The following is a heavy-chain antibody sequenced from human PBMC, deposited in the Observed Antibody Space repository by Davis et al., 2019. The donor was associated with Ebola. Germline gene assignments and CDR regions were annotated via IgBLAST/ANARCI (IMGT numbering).Heavy chain of an antibody. CDR3: ARGATVDIVATNYGDYYYFDY. CDR1: GFTFSSYG. D-gene: IGHD5-12*01. V-gene: IGHV3-30*03. CDR2: ISYDGSNK. Sequence: GESLKISCAASGFTFSSYGMHWVRQAPGKGLEWVAVISYDGSNKYYADSVKGRFTISRDNSKNTLYLQMNSLRAEDTAVYYCARGATVDIVATNYGDYYYFDYWGQGTLVTVSS. J-gene: IGHJ4*02.